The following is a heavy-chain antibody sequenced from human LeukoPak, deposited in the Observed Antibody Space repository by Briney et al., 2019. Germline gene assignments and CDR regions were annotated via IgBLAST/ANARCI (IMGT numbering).Heavy chain of an antibody. D-gene: IGHD1-1*01. CDR3: AKAGRGDTWDGSYYYQMDV. CDR1: GFTYDDHG. J-gene: IGHJ6*02. V-gene: IGHV3-20*04. CDR2: INWKGDVR. Sequence: GGSLRLSCEVSGFTYDDHGMNWVRQGPGRGLEWVACINWKGDVRHYADSVKGRFTISRDNAKKSLSLEMNSLRVEDTAFYYCAKAGRGDTWDGSYYYQMDVWGQGTTVIVSS.